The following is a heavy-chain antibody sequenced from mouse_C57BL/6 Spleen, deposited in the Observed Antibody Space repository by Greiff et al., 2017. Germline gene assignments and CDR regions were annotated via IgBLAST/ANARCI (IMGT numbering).Heavy chain of an antibody. Sequence: QVQLKESGPGILQPSQTLSLTCSFSGFSLSTFGMGVGWIRQPSGKGLEWLAHIWWDDDKYYNPALKSRLTISKDTSKNQVFLKIANVDTADTATYYCALIARNDGYYFAYWGQGTLVTVSA. J-gene: IGHJ3*01. CDR1: GFSLSTFGMG. D-gene: IGHD2-3*01. V-gene: IGHV8-8*01. CDR2: IWWDDDK. CDR3: ALIARNDGYYFAY.